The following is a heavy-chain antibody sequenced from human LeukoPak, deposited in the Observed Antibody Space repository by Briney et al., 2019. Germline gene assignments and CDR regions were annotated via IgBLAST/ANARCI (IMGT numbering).Heavy chain of an antibody. Sequence: GESLQISCKGSGSSFTSYWIGWVRQMPGKGLEWMGIIYPGDSDTRYSPSFQGQVTISADKSISTAYLQWSSLKASDTAMYYCARHGEYGSGSYFYYGMDVWGKGTTVTVSS. J-gene: IGHJ6*04. CDR2: IYPGDSDT. CDR1: GSSFTSYW. V-gene: IGHV5-51*01. CDR3: ARHGEYGSGSYFYYGMDV. D-gene: IGHD3-10*01.